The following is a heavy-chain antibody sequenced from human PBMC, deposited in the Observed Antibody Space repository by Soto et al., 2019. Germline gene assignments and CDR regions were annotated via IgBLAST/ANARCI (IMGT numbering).Heavy chain of an antibody. CDR2: INHSGST. CDR1: GGSFSGYY. J-gene: IGHJ6*02. V-gene: IGHV4-34*01. CDR3: ARGTYYYDSSGYRGMDV. Sequence: SPTLSLTCAVYGGSFSGYYWSWIRQPPGKGLEWIGEINHSGSTNYNPSLKSRVTISVDTSKNQFSLKLSSVTAADTAVYYCARGTYYYDSSGYRGMDVWGQGTTVTVSS. D-gene: IGHD3-22*01.